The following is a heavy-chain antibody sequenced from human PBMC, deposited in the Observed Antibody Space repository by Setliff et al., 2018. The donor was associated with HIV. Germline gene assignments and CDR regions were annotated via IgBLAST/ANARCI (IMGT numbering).Heavy chain of an antibody. CDR1: GGSISSYY. D-gene: IGHD2-21*02. CDR3: ARLSGDYYYFDY. Sequence: SETLSLTCTVSGGSISSYYWSWIRQPPGKGLEWIGYSYTSGSTNYNPSLKSRVTISLDTSKNQFSLKLTSVTAADTAVYYCARLSGDYYYFDYWGQGTLVTVSS. CDR2: SYTSGST. J-gene: IGHJ4*02. V-gene: IGHV4-4*09.